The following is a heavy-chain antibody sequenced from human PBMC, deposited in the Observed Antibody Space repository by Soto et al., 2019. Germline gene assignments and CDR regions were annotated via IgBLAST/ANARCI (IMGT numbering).Heavy chain of an antibody. CDR2: FYSSGSI. Sequence: TLSLTCFVSGYFIGAGAYYWSCIRHHPGKGLECIGSFYSSGSIIYNPSLRSRVSITGDMSTNQFSMSLTSVTAADTARYYCARMYSSGSGWFHPWGQGTLVTVSS. CDR3: ARMYSSGSGWFHP. J-gene: IGHJ5*02. V-gene: IGHV4-31*03. CDR1: GYFIGAGAYY. D-gene: IGHD6-19*01.